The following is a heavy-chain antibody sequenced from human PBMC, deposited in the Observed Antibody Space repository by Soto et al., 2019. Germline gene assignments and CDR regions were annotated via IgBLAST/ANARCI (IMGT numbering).Heavy chain of an antibody. V-gene: IGHV3-30*18. CDR1: GFTFSDYA. J-gene: IGHJ4*02. D-gene: IGHD6-19*01. Sequence: VQLVESGGGVVQPGRSLRLSCAASGFTFSDYAMHWVRQAPGKGLEWVAVVSHDARNTNYSDSLKGRFTNSRDSYKNTVSLEMTSLRAEDTAVYYCAKVGRQWLVTSDFNYWGQGALVTVSS. CDR2: VSHDARNT. CDR3: AKVGRQWLVTSDFNY.